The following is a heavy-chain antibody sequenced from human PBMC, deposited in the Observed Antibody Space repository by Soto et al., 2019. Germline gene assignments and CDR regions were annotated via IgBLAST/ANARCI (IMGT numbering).Heavy chain of an antibody. Sequence: EVQLVESGGGLVQPGGSLRLSCAASEFTFSGRSVHWVRQAPGKGLVWVSGIDKVGTDSTYADSVKGRFTSSRDNAKNTVYLQMNSLGVKDTALYYCARGWFGPDVCGKGTTVTVSS. CDR3: ARGWFGPDV. CDR1: EFTFSGRS. J-gene: IGHJ6*03. V-gene: IGHV3-74*01. CDR2: IDKVGTDS. D-gene: IGHD3-10*01.